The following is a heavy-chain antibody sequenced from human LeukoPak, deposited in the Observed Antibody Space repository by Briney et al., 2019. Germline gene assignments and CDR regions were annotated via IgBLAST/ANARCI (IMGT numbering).Heavy chain of an antibody. V-gene: IGHV4-31*03. CDR3: ARGGSGPFDY. CDR1: GGSISSGGYY. Sequence: PSETLSLTCTVSGGSISSGGYYWSWIRQHPGKDLEWIGYIYYSGSTYYNPSLKSRVTISVDTSKNQFSLKLSSVTAADTAVYYCARGGSGPFDYWGQGTLVAVSS. CDR2: IYYSGST. J-gene: IGHJ4*02. D-gene: IGHD3-16*01.